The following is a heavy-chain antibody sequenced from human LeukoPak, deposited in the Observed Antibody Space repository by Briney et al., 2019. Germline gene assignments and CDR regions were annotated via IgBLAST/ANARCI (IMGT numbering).Heavy chain of an antibody. D-gene: IGHD5-18*01. CDR3: ARGYSYASFDY. V-gene: IGHV1-2*02. Sequence: ASVKVSCKASGYTFTGYYIHWVRQAPGQGLEWMGWINPNSGDTHYAQKFQGRVTMTRDTSISTAYMELSRLRSDDTAVFYCARGYSYASFDYWGQGTLVTVSS. CDR1: GYTFTGYY. CDR2: INPNSGDT. J-gene: IGHJ4*02.